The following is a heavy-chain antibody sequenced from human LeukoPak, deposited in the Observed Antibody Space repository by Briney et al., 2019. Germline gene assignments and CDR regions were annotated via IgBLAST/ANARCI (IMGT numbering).Heavy chain of an antibody. J-gene: IGHJ4*02. D-gene: IGHD4-17*01. V-gene: IGHV3-11*03. CDR2: ISSSSSGYT. Sequence: GGSLRLSCAASGFTFSDYYMSWIRQAPGKGLEWFSSISSSSSGYTNYADSVKGRFTISRDNAKNSLYLQMNSLRAEDTAVYYCASWSTVTTRVFDYWGQGTLVTVSS. CDR3: ASWSTVTTRVFDY. CDR1: GFTFSDYY.